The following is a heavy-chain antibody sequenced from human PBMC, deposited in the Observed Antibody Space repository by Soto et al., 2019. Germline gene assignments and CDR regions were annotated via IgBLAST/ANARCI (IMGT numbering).Heavy chain of an antibody. CDR3: ARAMGLAVGLPFAY. CDR1: GGTFTSYA. Sequence: QVQLVQSGAEVKKPGSSVKVSCKASGGTFTSYAITWVRQAPGQGIEWMGGIIPIFATANYAQKFQGRVTITADKSTSTAYMELSSLRSDDTAVYSCARAMGLAVGLPFAYWGQGTLVIVS. V-gene: IGHV1-69*06. D-gene: IGHD6-19*01. J-gene: IGHJ4*02. CDR2: IIPIFATA.